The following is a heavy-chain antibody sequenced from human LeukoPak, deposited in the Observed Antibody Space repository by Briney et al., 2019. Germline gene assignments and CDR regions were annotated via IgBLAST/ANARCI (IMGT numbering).Heavy chain of an antibody. CDR2: ISAYSGNT. D-gene: IGHD3-9*01. CDR3: ARDEDYHILTGYERFDY. V-gene: IGHV1-18*01. Sequence: ASVKVSCKASGYIFTSYGISWVRQAPGQGLEWMGWISAYSGNTNYAQKLQGRVTMTTDTSTSTAYMELRSLRSDDTAVYYCARDEDYHILTGYERFDYWGQGTLVTVSS. CDR1: GYIFTSYG. J-gene: IGHJ4*02.